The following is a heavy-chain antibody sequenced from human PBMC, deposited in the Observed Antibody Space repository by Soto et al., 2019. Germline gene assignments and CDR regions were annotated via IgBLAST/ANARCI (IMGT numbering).Heavy chain of an antibody. CDR1: GFTFSSYG. CDR2: ILYDGSNK. CDR3: AKDDSSGYYPVDY. V-gene: IGHV3-30*18. Sequence: QVQLVESGGGVVQPGRSLRLSCAASGFTFSSYGMHWVRQAPGKGLEWVAVILYDGSNKYYADSVKGRFTISRDNSKNTLYLQMNSLRAEDTAVYYCAKDDSSGYYPVDYWGQGTLVTVSS. J-gene: IGHJ4*02. D-gene: IGHD3-22*01.